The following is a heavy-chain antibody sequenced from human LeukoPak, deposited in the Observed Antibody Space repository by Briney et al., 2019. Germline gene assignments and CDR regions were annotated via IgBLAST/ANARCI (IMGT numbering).Heavy chain of an antibody. CDR1: GFTLDDYG. CDR2: INWNGDGT. J-gene: IGHJ6*03. Sequence: PGGSLRLSCAASGFTLDDYGMSWVRQVPGKGLEWISGINWNGDGTGYSDSVKGRFTISRDNAKNSLYLQMDSLRAEDTALYYCARLGGPDYYFYYHMDVWGKGTTVTVSS. V-gene: IGHV3-20*04. CDR3: ARLGGPDYYFYYHMDV. D-gene: IGHD1-26*01.